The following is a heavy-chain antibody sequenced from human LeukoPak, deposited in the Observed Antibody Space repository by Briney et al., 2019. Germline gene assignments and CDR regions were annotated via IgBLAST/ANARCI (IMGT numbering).Heavy chain of an antibody. J-gene: IGHJ5*02. CDR1: DGSFSGYY. CDR2: INHRGST. V-gene: IGHV4-34*01. Sequence: SETLSLTCAVYDGSFSGYYWSWIRQPPGKGLEWIGEINHRGSTNYNPSLKSRVTISVDTSKNQFSLKLTSVTAADTAVYYCARHLGYCSSTSCQGWFDPWGQGTLVTVSS. D-gene: IGHD2-2*01. CDR3: ARHLGYCSSTSCQGWFDP.